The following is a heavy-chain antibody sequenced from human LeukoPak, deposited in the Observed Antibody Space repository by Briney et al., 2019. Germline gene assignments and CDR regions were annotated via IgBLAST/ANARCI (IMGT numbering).Heavy chain of an antibody. CDR1: GFTFSSYA. Sequence: PGGSLRLSCAASGFTFSSYAMSWVRQAPGKGLEWVSDINGSGSRTYYVDSVKGRFTISRDNSKNTLYLQMNSLRAEDTAVYYCAREGSGYAVDYWGQGTLVTVSS. D-gene: IGHD3-3*01. J-gene: IGHJ4*02. CDR2: INGSGSRT. CDR3: AREGSGYAVDY. V-gene: IGHV3-23*01.